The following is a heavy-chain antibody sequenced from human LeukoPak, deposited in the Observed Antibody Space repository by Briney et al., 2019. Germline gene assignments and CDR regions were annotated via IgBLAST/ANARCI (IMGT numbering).Heavy chain of an antibody. CDR1: GFTFSSYE. J-gene: IGHJ4*02. D-gene: IGHD3-10*01. Sequence: PGGSLRLSCAASGFTFSSYEMNWVRQAPGKGLEWVSAISGSGGSAYYADSVKGRFTISRDNSKNTLYLQMNSLRAEDTAVYYCAKDRRWFGELQTYFDYWGQGTLVTVSS. V-gene: IGHV3-23*01. CDR2: ISGSGGSA. CDR3: AKDRRWFGELQTYFDY.